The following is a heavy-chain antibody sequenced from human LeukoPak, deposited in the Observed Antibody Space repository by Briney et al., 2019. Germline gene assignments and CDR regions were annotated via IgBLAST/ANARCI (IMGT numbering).Heavy chain of an antibody. CDR2: ISSSSSTI. CDR3: ARGRSYYYDSSGYYSDAFDI. V-gene: IGHV3-48*02. D-gene: IGHD3-22*01. J-gene: IGHJ3*02. CDR1: GFTFSKYT. Sequence: GGSLRLSCAASGFTFSKYTMNWVRQAPGRGLEWISDISSSSSTIYFADSVKGRFTISRDNAKNSLYLQMNSLRDEDTAVYYCARGRSYYYDSSGYYSDAFDIWGQGTVVTVSS.